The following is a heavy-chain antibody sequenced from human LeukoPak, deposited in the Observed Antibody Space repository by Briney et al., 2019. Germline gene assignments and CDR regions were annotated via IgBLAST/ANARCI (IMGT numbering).Heavy chain of an antibody. V-gene: IGHV1-46*01. CDR3: ARDIYSNYGSDYGMDV. CDR2: INPSGGST. D-gene: IGHD4-11*01. J-gene: IGHJ6*02. CDR1: GYTFTSYY. Sequence: ASVKVSCKASGYTFTSYYMHWVRQAPGQGLEWTGIINPSGGSTSYAQKFQGRVTMTRDTSTSTVYMELSSLRSEDTAVYYCARDIYSNYGSDYGMDVWGQGTTVTVSS.